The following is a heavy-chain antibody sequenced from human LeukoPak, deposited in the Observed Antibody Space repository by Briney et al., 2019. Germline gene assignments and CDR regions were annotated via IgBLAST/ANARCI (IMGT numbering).Heavy chain of an antibody. D-gene: IGHD2-8*01. Sequence: GGSVSLFCPRYGLTFSSYGISWARQAPGQGLEWVSVISDSGDYTSYADSVRGRFTISRDNSRNTLYLQMISLRPEDTAVYYCAKDTSIGKYCTNGVCSPFDYWGQGTLVTVSS. J-gene: IGHJ4*02. CDR1: GLTFSSYG. CDR3: AKDTSIGKYCTNGVCSPFDY. CDR2: ISDSGDYT. V-gene: IGHV3-23*01.